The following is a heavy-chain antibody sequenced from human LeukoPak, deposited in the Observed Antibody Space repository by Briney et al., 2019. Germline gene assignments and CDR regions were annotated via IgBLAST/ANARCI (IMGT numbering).Heavy chain of an antibody. D-gene: IGHD3-3*01. Sequence: ASVKVSCKVSGYTLTELSMHWVRQAPGKGLEWMGGFDPEDGETIYAQKFQGRVTITEDTSTDTAYMELSSLRSEDTAVYYCATALPVTIFGVVTISFDPWGQGTLVTVSS. CDR1: GYTLTELS. J-gene: IGHJ5*02. CDR2: FDPEDGET. CDR3: ATALPVTIFGVVTISFDP. V-gene: IGHV1-24*01.